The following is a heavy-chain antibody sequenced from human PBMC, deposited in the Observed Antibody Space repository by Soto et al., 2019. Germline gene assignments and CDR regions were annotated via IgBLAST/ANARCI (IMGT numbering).Heavy chain of an antibody. Sequence: GGSLRLSCAASGFTFSNAWTSWVRQTPGKGLEWVGRIKSKTDGGTTDYAAPVKGRFTISRDDSKNTVYLQVNSLKIEDTAVYYCTTDDPINRYWGQGTLVTVSS. CDR3: TTDDPINRY. V-gene: IGHV3-15*01. J-gene: IGHJ4*02. CDR1: GFTFSNAW. CDR2: IKSKTDGGTT.